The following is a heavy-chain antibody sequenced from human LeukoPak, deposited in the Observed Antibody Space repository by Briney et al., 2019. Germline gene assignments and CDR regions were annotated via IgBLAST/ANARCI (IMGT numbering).Heavy chain of an antibody. CDR1: GFTFSSYG. Sequence: PGRSLRLSCAASGFTFSSYGMHWVRQAPGKGLEWVAVIWYDGSNKYYADSVKGRFTISIDNSKNTLYLQMNSLRAEDTAVYYCAREGCSGGSCYFDYWGQGTLVTVSS. D-gene: IGHD2-15*01. CDR2: IWYDGSNK. V-gene: IGHV3-33*01. CDR3: AREGCSGGSCYFDY. J-gene: IGHJ4*02.